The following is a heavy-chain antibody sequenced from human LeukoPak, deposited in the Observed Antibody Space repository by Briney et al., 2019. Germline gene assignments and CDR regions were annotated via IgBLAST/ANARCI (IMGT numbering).Heavy chain of an antibody. J-gene: IGHJ4*02. CDR1: GFTFSNAW. V-gene: IGHV3-15*01. D-gene: IGHD2-21*02. Sequence: TGGSLRLSCVASGFTFSNAWMGWVRQAPGKGLEWVGRIKTKTDGGTTEYAAPVKGRFTISRDDSKNTLYLQMKSLRAEDTAVYYCAKDFVVVPGNVNYFDYWGQGTPVTVSS. CDR3: AKDFVVVPGNVNYFDY. CDR2: IKTKTDGGTT.